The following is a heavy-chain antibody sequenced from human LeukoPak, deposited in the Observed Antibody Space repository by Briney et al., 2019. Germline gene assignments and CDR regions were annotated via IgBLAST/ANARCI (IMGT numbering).Heavy chain of an antibody. D-gene: IGHD2-21*02. CDR2: IYYSGST. Sequence: PSETLSLTCAVYGGSISSYYWGWIRQPPGKGLEWIGSIYYSGSTYYNPSLKSRVTISVDTSKNQFSLKLSSVTAADTAVYYCARDLLSVVTAIPSWFDPWGQGTLVTVSS. V-gene: IGHV4-39*07. CDR1: GGSISSYY. J-gene: IGHJ5*02. CDR3: ARDLLSVVTAIPSWFDP.